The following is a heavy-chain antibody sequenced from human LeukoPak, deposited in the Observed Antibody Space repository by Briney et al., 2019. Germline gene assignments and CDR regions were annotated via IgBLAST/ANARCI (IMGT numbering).Heavy chain of an antibody. Sequence: GGSLRLSCAASGFTFSSYAMHWVRQAPGKGLEWVAVISYDGSNKYYADSVKGRFTISRGNSKTTLFLQMNSLRAEDTAVYYCARDYYGSGSYGLVHHWRQGTLVTVSS. CDR2: ISYDGSNK. CDR1: GFTFSSYA. D-gene: IGHD3-10*01. J-gene: IGHJ1*01. CDR3: ARDYYGSGSYGLVHH. V-gene: IGHV3-30*04.